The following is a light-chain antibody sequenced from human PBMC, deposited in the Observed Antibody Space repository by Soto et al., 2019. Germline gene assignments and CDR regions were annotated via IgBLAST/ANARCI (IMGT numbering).Light chain of an antibody. CDR2: KAS. CDR1: QSISDW. J-gene: IGKJ5*01. V-gene: IGKV1-5*03. Sequence: DIQITQSPSTLSASVGDRVTITCRASQSISDWLAWYQQKPGKAPYLLIYKASNLESGVPSRFSGSGSGTEFTLTISSLQPDDFATYYCQQHNDYPITFGQGTRLE. CDR3: QQHNDYPIT.